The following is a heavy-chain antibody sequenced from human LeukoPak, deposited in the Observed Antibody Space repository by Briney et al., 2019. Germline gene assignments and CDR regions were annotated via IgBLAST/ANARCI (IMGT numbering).Heavy chain of an antibody. J-gene: IGHJ4*02. Sequence: PSETLSLTCTVSGGSISSSSYYWGWIRQPPGKGLEWIGSIYYSGSTYYNPSLKSRVTISVDTSKNQFSLKLSSVTAADTAVYYCARAGRSVTAGTFDHWGQGTLVTVSS. D-gene: IGHD6-13*01. CDR1: GGSISSSSYY. CDR3: ARAGRSVTAGTFDH. CDR2: IYYSGST. V-gene: IGHV4-39*01.